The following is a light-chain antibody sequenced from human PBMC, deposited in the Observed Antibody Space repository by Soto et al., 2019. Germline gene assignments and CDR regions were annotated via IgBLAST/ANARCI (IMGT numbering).Light chain of an antibody. J-gene: IGKJ1*01. CDR1: QSISRY. CDR2: GAS. CDR3: QQYGSSRT. V-gene: IGKV3-20*01. Sequence: EVVLTQSPGTLSLSPGERATLSCRASQSISRYLAWYQQKPGQAPRLLIYGASSRATGIPDRFSGSGSGTDFTLTISSLEPEDFAVYYCQQYGSSRTFGQGTKVDIK.